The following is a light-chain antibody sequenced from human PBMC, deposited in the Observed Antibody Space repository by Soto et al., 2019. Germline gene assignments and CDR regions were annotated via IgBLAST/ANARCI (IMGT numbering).Light chain of an antibody. V-gene: IGKV1-39*01. CDR3: QQTYSTPLT. J-gene: IGKJ4*01. CDR1: QSISSY. CDR2: GAS. Sequence: DIQMTQFPSSLSASVGDRVTIICRASQSISSYLNWYQHKPGKAPKLLIYGASSLQSGVPSRFSGSGSGTEFTLTISSLQPEDFASYYCQQTYSTPLTFGGGTKVEIK.